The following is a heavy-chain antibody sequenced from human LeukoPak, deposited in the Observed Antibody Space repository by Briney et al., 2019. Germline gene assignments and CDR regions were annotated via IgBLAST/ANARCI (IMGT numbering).Heavy chain of an antibody. V-gene: IGHV3-7*01. CDR1: GFTFSTYW. CDR2: IKQDGSEK. CDR3: ARSRYLDY. J-gene: IGHJ4*02. Sequence: GGSLRVSCAASGFTFSTYWMSWVRQAPGKGLEWVANIKQDGSEKNYVDSVKGRFTISRDNAKNSLYLQMNSLRAEDTAVYYRARSRYLDYWGQGTLVTVFS.